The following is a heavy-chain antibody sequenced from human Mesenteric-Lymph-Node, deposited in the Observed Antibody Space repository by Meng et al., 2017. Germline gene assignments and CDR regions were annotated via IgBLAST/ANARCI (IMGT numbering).Heavy chain of an antibody. V-gene: IGHV2-5*02. CDR3: AHILRLGELSDRTGFDY. J-gene: IGHJ4*02. D-gene: IGHD3-16*02. Sequence: QVPSQVDCPPLQNHPPTLALSCAFSWFSPLTLALALGSLSLPPAKALSLLALISLDALKRYSPSLKSRLTITKDTSKNQVVLTMTNMDPVDTATYYCAHILRLGELSDRTGFDYWGQGTLVTVSS. CDR1: WFSPLTLALA. CDR2: ISLDALK.